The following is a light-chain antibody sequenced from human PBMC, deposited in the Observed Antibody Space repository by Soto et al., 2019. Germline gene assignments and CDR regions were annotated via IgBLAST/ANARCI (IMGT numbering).Light chain of an antibody. CDR2: EVS. J-gene: IGLJ3*02. CDR3: SSYTTSGTPV. Sequence: QSALTQPDSVSGSPEQSITISCTGPSSDVGGYNYLSWYQQHPGKAPRVMIYEVSNRPSGVSNRFSGSKSGNTASLTISGLQAEDEADYFCSSYTTSGTPVFGGGTKLTVL. CDR1: SSDVGGYNY. V-gene: IGLV2-14*01.